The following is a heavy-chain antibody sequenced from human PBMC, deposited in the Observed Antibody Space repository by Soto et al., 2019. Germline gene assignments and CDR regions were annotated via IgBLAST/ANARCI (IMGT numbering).Heavy chain of an antibody. V-gene: IGHV1-18*01. D-gene: IGHD6-19*01. J-gene: IGHJ3*02. CDR1: GYTFTSYG. CDR3: AREYIRYSSGPRAFDI. CDR2: ISAYNGNT. Sequence: GASVKVSCKASGYTFTSYGISWVRQAPGQGLEWMGWISAYNGNTNYAQKFQGRVTITRDTSASTAYMELSSLRSEDTAVYYCAREYIRYSSGPRAFDIWGQGTMVTVSS.